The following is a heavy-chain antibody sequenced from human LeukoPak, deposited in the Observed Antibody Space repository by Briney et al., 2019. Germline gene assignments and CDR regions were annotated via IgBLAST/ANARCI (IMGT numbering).Heavy chain of an antibody. CDR2: ISGGGGNT. CDR3: AKDPNYYDSIGPSGP. Sequence: PGGSLRLSCAASGLTFSTYAMNWVRQAPGKGLEWVSAISGGGGNTYYADSVKGRFTISRDNSKNTLYLQMNSLRAEDTAIYYCAKDPNYYDSIGPSGPWGQGTLVTVSS. CDR1: GLTFSTYA. D-gene: IGHD3-22*01. J-gene: IGHJ5*02. V-gene: IGHV3-23*01.